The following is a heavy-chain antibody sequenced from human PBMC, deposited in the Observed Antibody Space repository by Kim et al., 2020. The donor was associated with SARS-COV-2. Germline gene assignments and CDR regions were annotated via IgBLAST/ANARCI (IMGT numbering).Heavy chain of an antibody. D-gene: IGHD3-16*02. Sequence: ASVKVSCKASGYTFTNYAISWVRQAPGQGLEWMGWINTDTGNPTYAQAFTGRFVFSVDTSVSTTYLQISSLKAEDTALYYCARVIWGSDRYTDSWGQGTL. V-gene: IGHV7-4-1*02. CDR3: ARVIWGSDRYTDS. CDR1: GYTFTNYA. CDR2: INTDTGNP. J-gene: IGHJ4*02.